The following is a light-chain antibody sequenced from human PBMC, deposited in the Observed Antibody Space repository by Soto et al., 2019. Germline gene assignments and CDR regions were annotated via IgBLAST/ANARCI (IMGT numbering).Light chain of an antibody. J-gene: IGKJ5*01. Sequence: EIVLTQSPGTLSLSPGERATLSCRASQSVSSSYLAWYQQKPGQAPRLLIYGASSRATGIPDRFSGSGSGTDFTLTISRLGPEDFAVYYCQQYGSSPPITFGQRTRLEIK. CDR3: QQYGSSPPIT. CDR1: QSVSSSY. CDR2: GAS. V-gene: IGKV3-20*01.